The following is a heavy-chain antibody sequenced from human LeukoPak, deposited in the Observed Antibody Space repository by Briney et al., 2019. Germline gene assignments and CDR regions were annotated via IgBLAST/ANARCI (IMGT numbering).Heavy chain of an antibody. D-gene: IGHD3-22*01. CDR2: IYYSGST. V-gene: IGHV4-59*01. CDR1: GGSISSYY. CDR3: ARGARYYYDSSGYYLPPHFDY. J-gene: IGHJ4*02. Sequence: PSETLSLTCTVSGGSISSYYWSWIRQPPGKGLEWIGYIYYSGSTNYNPSLKSRVTISVDTSKNQFSLKLSSVTAGDTAVYYCARGARYYYDSSGYYLPPHFDYWGQGTLVTVSS.